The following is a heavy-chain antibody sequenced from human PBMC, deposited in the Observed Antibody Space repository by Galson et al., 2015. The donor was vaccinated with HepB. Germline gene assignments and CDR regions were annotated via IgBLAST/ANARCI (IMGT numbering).Heavy chain of an antibody. Sequence: SVKVSCKASGGTFSSYTISWVRQAPGQGLEWMGWISAYNGNTNYAQKLQGRVTMTTDTSTSTAYMELRSLRSDDTAVYYCARDSWYDSRFDPWGQGTLVTVSS. V-gene: IGHV1-18*01. J-gene: IGHJ5*02. CDR3: ARDSWYDSRFDP. D-gene: IGHD6-13*01. CDR2: ISAYNGNT. CDR1: GGTFSSYT.